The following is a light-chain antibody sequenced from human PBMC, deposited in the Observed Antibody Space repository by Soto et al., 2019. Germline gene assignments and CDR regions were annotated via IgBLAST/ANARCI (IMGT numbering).Light chain of an antibody. CDR3: QQLSNYPIT. CDR2: ATS. V-gene: IGKV1-9*01. CDR1: QGISSY. J-gene: IGKJ5*01. Sequence: DIQWTQSPSFLSASVGDRATVTCRASQGISSYLVWYQQKPGKAPKLLIHATSTLQSGVPSRFSGSGSGTEFTLTISSLQPEDFATYYCQQLSNYPITFGQGTRLEIK.